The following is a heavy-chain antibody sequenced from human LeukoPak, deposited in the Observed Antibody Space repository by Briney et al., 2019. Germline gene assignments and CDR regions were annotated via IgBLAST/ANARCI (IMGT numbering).Heavy chain of an antibody. V-gene: IGHV3-48*03. CDR2: ISSTGGTI. Sequence: GGSLRLSCAASGFTFTIYEMNWVRQAPGKGLEWVSYISSTGGTIYYADSVKGRFTISRENAKNSLYLQMNSLKPEDTAVYYCAKWGDYDVLTGYYVSDYWGQGTLVTVSS. J-gene: IGHJ4*02. CDR3: AKWGDYDVLTGYYVSDY. CDR1: GFTFTIYE. D-gene: IGHD3-9*01.